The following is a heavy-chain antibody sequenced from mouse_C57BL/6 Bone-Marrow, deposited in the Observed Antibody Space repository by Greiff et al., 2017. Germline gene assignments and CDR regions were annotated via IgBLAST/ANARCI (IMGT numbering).Heavy chain of an antibody. CDR2: IYPGSGST. CDR1: GYTFTSYW. V-gene: IGHV1-55*01. Sequence: QVQLKESGAELVKPGASVKMSCKASGYTFTSYWLTWVKQRPGQGLEWIGDIYPGSGSTNYNEKFKSKATLPVDTYSSTAYMQLSSLASEDSAVYYCARPYYGNYWYFDIWGTGTTGTVSS. CDR3: ARPYYGNYWYFDI. J-gene: IGHJ1*03. D-gene: IGHD2-10*01.